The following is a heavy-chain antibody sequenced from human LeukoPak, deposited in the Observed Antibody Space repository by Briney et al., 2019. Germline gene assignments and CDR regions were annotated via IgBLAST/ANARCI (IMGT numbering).Heavy chain of an antibody. Sequence: SETLSLTCTVSGGSIRSYSWRWIRQPPGKGLEWIGYIYYSGSTNCNPSLKSRVTISVDTSKNQFSLKLSSVTAADTAVYYWARNGHGDYTDFDLWGRGTLVTVSS. CDR2: IYYSGST. CDR3: ARNGHGDYTDFDL. J-gene: IGHJ2*01. CDR1: GGSIRSYS. D-gene: IGHD4-17*01. V-gene: IGHV4-59*01.